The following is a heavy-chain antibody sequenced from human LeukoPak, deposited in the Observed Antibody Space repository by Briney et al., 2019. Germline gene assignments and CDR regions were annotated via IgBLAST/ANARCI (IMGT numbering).Heavy chain of an antibody. Sequence: PSETLSLTCAVYGGSFSGYYWSWIRQPPGKGLEWIGEINHSGSTNYNPSLKSRVTISVDTSKNQFSLKLSSVTAADTAVYYCARDRPGELYLYWGQGTLVTVSS. V-gene: IGHV4-34*01. J-gene: IGHJ4*02. D-gene: IGHD1-26*01. CDR2: INHSGST. CDR1: GGSFSGYY. CDR3: ARDRPGELYLY.